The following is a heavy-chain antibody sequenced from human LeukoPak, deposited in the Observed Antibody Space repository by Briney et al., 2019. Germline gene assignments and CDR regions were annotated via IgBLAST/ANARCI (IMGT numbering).Heavy chain of an antibody. J-gene: IGHJ4*02. Sequence: PRGSLRLSCAASGFTFSSYGMSWVRQAPGKGLEWVSSIFPSGGEIHYADSVRGRFTISRDNSKSTLSLQMNSLRAEDTAIYYCATYRQVLLPFESWGQGTLVTVSS. CDR1: GFTFSSYG. CDR2: IFPSGGEI. V-gene: IGHV3-23*01. CDR3: ATYRQVLLPFES. D-gene: IGHD2/OR15-2a*01.